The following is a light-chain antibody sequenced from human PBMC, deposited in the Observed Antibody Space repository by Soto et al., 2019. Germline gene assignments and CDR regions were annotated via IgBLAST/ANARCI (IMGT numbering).Light chain of an antibody. CDR1: SSDVGGYNY. CDR2: DVS. CDR3: SSYTSSSTPWV. Sequence: VLKQAASVSGSAGQSITISCTGTSSDVGGYNYVSWYQQHPGKAPKLMIYDVSNRPSGVSNRFSGSKSGNTASLTISGLQAEDEADYYCSSYTSSSTPWVFGTGTKVTVL. J-gene: IGLJ1*01. V-gene: IGLV2-14*01.